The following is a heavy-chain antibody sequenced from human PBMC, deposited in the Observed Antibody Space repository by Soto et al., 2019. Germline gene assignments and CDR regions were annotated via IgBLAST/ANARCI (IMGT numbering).Heavy chain of an antibody. V-gene: IGHV3-30-3*01. D-gene: IGHD4-17*01. CDR1: GFTFSSYA. Sequence: PGGSLRLSCAASGFTFSSYAMHWVRQAPGKGLEWVAVISYDGSNKYYADSVKGRFTISRDNSKNTLYLQMNSLRAEDTAVYYCARASGDYAQDEWWFDPWGQGTRVTVSS. CDR3: ARASGDYAQDEWWFDP. CDR2: ISYDGSNK. J-gene: IGHJ5*02.